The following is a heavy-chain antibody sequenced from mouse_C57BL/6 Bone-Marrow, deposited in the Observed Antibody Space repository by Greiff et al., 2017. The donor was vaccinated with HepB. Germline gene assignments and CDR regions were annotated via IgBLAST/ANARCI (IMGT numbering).Heavy chain of an antibody. V-gene: IGHV5-4*01. CDR2: ISDGGSYT. J-gene: IGHJ4*01. CDR3: ARDLTYYYGSSYDYYAMDY. Sequence: EVQGVESGGGLVKPGGSLKLSCAASGFTFSSYAMSWVRQTPEKRLEWVATISDGGSYTYYPDNVKGRFTISRDNAKNNLYLQMSHLKSEDTAMYYCARDLTYYYGSSYDYYAMDYWGQGTSVTVSS. CDR1: GFTFSSYA. D-gene: IGHD1-1*01.